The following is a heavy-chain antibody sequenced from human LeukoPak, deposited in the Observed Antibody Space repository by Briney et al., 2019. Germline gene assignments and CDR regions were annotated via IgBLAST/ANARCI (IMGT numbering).Heavy chain of an antibody. CDR3: ARDAYDTSAYYYFDY. CDR2: ITSSSSTI. Sequence: GGSLRLSCAASGFTFSSCDMNWVRQAPGKGLEWVSYITSSSSTIYYADSVKGRFTISRDNAKNSLYLQMNSLRDEDTAVYYCARDAYDTSAYYYFDYWGQGTLVTVSS. J-gene: IGHJ4*02. D-gene: IGHD3-22*01. CDR1: GFTFSSCD. V-gene: IGHV3-48*02.